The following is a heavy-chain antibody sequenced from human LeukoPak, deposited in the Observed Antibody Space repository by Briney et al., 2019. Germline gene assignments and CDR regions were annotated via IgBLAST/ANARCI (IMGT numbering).Heavy chain of an antibody. CDR3: ARNWFDP. CDR2: IYSGGST. J-gene: IGHJ5*02. CDR1: GFTVSSDY. V-gene: IGHV3-53*05. Sequence: GGSLRLSCAASGFTVSSDYMSWVRQAPGKGLEWVSVIYSGGSTYYTDSVKGRFTISRDKSKNTVYLQMNSLRFEDTATYYCARNWFDPWGQGTLVTVSS.